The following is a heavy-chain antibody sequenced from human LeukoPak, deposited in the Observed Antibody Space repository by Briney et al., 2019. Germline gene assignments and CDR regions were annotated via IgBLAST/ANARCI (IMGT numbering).Heavy chain of an antibody. J-gene: IGHJ1*01. V-gene: IGHV3-74*01. CDR2: INNDGSDT. D-gene: IGHD3-10*01. CDR3: ARVSGLGMNEYYQH. Sequence: PGGSLRLSCAASGLSFADSWMHWVRQAPGKGLVWVSRINNDGSDTRYADSVRGRFTISRDNAKNTLYLQMNSLRAEDTAVYYCARVSGLGMNEYYQHWGQDTLVTVPS. CDR1: GLSFADSW.